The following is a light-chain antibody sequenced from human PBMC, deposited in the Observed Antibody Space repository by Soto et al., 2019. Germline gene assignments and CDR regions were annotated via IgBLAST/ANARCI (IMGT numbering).Light chain of an antibody. J-gene: IGLJ2*01. V-gene: IGLV1-44*01. Sequence: HSVLTQEPSVSATPGQGVTLSCSVVDSNIGSTADNWYQQLPGTAQSLLIYSSTQPTSGVPDRISRSKSGPAASLTISGLQAEDEADNSCAASYDDLHVWLFGGGTQLNV. CDR1: DSNIGSTA. CDR3: AASYDDLHVWL. CDR2: SST.